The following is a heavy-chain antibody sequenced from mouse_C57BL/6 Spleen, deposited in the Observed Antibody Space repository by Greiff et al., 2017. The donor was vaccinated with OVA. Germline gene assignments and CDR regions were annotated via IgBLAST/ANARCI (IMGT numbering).Heavy chain of an antibody. V-gene: IGHV14-2*01. CDR2: IDPEDGET. D-gene: IGHD2-4*01. CDR3: SSYHDYEGGCAY. CDR1: GFNIKDYY. J-gene: IGHJ3*01. Sequence: VQLLQSGAELVKPGASVKLSCTASGFNIKDYYMHWVKQRPEQGLEWIGRIDPEDGETKYAPNLQGKVTITADTSSNHAYLQLSSLTTEDTAGDYYSSYHDYEGGCAYWGQGTLVTVSA.